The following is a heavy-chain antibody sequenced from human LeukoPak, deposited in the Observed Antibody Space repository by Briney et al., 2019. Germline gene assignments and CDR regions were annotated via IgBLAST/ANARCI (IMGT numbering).Heavy chain of an antibody. J-gene: IGHJ4*02. Sequence: GGSLRLSCEASGFTFSSYAMSWVRQAPGKGLEWVSGISVSGDSTYYADSVKGRFTISRDNSKNTLYLQMNSLRAEDTAMYYCARQRVGRSTTFDYWGQGTLVTVSS. V-gene: IGHV3-23*01. CDR3: ARQRVGRSTTFDY. CDR2: ISVSGDST. CDR1: GFTFSSYA. D-gene: IGHD1-1*01.